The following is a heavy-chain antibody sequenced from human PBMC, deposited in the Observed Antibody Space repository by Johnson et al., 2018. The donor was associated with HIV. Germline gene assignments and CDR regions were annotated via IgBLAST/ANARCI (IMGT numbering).Heavy chain of an antibody. J-gene: IGHJ3*02. D-gene: IGHD6-19*01. V-gene: IGHV3-33*08. CDR2: IRYDGSNK. Sequence: QVQLVESGGGVVQPGKSLRLSCAASGFTFSNYGMHWVRQAPGKGLEWVAFIRYDGSNKYYADSVKGRFTISRDNSKNTLYLQMNSLRAEDTALYYCARGSSGWYVAGGLNPRDAFDIWGQGTMVTVSS. CDR3: ARGSSGWYVAGGLNPRDAFDI. CDR1: GFTFSNYG.